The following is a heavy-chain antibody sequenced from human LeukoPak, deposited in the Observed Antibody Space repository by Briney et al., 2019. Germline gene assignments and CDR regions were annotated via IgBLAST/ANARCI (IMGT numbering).Heavy chain of an antibody. Sequence: SETLSLTCTVSGASINNNFWTWIRQPPGKGLEWIGEINHSGRTNYNPSLKSRVNISVDTSKNEFSLKLSSVTAADTAVYYCARGARRLADDYWGQGTLVTVPS. D-gene: IGHD6-19*01. CDR2: INHSGRT. V-gene: IGHV4-34*01. J-gene: IGHJ4*02. CDR1: GASINNNF. CDR3: ARGARRLADDY.